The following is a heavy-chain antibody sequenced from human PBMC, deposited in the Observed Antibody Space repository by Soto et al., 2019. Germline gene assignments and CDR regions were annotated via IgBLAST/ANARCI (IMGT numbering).Heavy chain of an antibody. CDR1: GGTFSSYT. D-gene: IGHD3-10*01. CDR3: VRSGDYRSGSYWYFFDY. J-gene: IGHJ4*02. Sequence: GASVKVSWKAAGGTFSSYTISWVRQAPGQGLEWMGRIIPILGIANYAQKFQGRVTITADKSTSTAYMELSSLRAEDTALYYCVRSGDYRSGSYWYFFDYWGQGTQVTVSS. V-gene: IGHV1-69*02. CDR2: IIPILGIA.